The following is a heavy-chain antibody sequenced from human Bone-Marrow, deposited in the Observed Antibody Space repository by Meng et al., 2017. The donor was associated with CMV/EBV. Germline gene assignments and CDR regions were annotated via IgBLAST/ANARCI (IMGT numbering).Heavy chain of an antibody. CDR2: IYYSGST. Sequence: SETLSLTCTVSGGSVSSGSYYWSWIRQPPGKGLEWIGYIYYSGSTNYNPSLKSRVTISVDTSKNQFSLKLSSVTAADTAVYYCASRAHYYGSGSYKDYCGQGTLVTVSS. J-gene: IGHJ4*02. CDR3: ASRAHYYGSGSYKDY. D-gene: IGHD3-10*01. CDR1: GGSVSSGSYY. V-gene: IGHV4-61*01.